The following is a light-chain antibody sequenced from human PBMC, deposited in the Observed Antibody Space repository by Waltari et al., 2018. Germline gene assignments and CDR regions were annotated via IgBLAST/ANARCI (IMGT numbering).Light chain of an antibody. J-gene: IGKJ1*01. V-gene: IGKV3-15*01. Sequence: IVMTQSPAPLSVSPGERATASCRASQSVSSNLAWYQQKPGQAPRLLIYGASTRATGIPARFSGSGSGTEFTLTISSLQSEDFAVYYCQQYNNWPPWTFGQGTKVEIK. CDR2: GAS. CDR1: QSVSSN. CDR3: QQYNNWPPWT.